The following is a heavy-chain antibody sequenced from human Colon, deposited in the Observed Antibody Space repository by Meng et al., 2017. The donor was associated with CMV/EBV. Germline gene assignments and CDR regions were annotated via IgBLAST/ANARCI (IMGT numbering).Heavy chain of an antibody. CDR3: MRGGFYDSGGWQGSDY. Sequence: GESLKISCAASGFTFSSYAMSWVRQAPGKGLEWVSAINGGGTNTYYIDSVKGRFTISRDNSKNTHYLQMNSLRSDDTAVYYCMRGGFYDSGGWQGSDYWGQGTLVTVSS. J-gene: IGHJ4*02. CDR2: INGGGTNT. CDR1: GFTFSSYA. D-gene: IGHD3-22*01. V-gene: IGHV3-23*01.